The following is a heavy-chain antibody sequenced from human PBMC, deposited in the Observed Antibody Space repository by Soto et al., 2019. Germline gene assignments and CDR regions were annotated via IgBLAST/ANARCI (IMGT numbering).Heavy chain of an antibody. V-gene: IGHV3-33*01. CDR2: IYFAGSNK. CDR1: GFTFSTYG. Sequence: QVQLVESGGGVVQPGRSLRLSCAASGFTFSTYGMHWVRQATGKGLEWLALIYFAGSNKYYEDSVKGRFTISRDNSKNTLYLQMNSLRVEDTAVYSCARDRESDIYYLLTYDALNVWGEGTMVTVSS. D-gene: IGHD1-26*01. J-gene: IGHJ3*01. CDR3: ARDRESDIYYLLTYDALNV.